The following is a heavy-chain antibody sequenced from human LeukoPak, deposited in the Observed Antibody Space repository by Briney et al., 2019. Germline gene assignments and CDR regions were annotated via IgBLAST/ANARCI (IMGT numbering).Heavy chain of an antibody. Sequence: ASVKVSCKASGYTFTSYGIAWVRQAPGQGLECMGWIGTYIGNTNYAQNLQGRVTMTTDTSTSTAYMELRSLRSDDTAVYYCARAGAVTTLDYWGQGTLVTVSS. CDR2: IGTYIGNT. D-gene: IGHD4-17*01. J-gene: IGHJ4*02. CDR1: GYTFTSYG. CDR3: ARAGAVTTLDY. V-gene: IGHV1-18*01.